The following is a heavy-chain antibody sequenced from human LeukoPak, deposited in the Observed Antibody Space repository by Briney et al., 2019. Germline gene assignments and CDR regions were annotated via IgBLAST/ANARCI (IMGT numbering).Heavy chain of an antibody. V-gene: IGHV3-7*03. CDR2: IKQDGSEK. CDR1: GFTSSSYW. CDR3: ARDGSYGLLDY. J-gene: IGHJ4*02. Sequence: PGGSLRLSCAASGFTSSSYWMSWVRQAPGKGLEWVANIKQDGSEKYYVDSVKGRFTISRDNAKNSLYLQMNSLRAEDTAVYYCARDGSYGLLDYWGQGTLVTVSS. D-gene: IGHD5-18*01.